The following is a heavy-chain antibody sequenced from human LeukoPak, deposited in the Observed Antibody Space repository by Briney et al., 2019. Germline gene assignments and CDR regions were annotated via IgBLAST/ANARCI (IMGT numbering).Heavy chain of an antibody. D-gene: IGHD3-9*01. V-gene: IGHV3-23*01. CDR2: ITGSGGNT. CDR1: GFTFSNYA. Sequence: GASLRLSCAASGFTFSNYAMSWVRQAPGKGLEWVSAITGSGGNTYYADSAKGRFPISRDNSKNTVFLQMDSLRAEDTAVYYCAKWGDYDVLTGHYVSDYWGQGTLVTVSS. J-gene: IGHJ4*02. CDR3: AKWGDYDVLTGHYVSDY.